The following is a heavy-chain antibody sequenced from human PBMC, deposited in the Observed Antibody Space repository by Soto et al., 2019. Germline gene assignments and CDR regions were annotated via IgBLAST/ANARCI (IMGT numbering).Heavy chain of an antibody. CDR2: LYSSDGT. D-gene: IGHD1-1*01. J-gene: IGHJ3*02. Sequence: DVQLEESGGGLIQPGGSLRLSCAASGFSFSGKNYLTWVRQAPGKGLEWVSALYSSDGTYYADSVKGRFSVSRDNSKNTCDLQLHSRRPEDTALEVCATWLQREQALDIWGQGTMVTVSS. CDR3: ATWLQREQALDI. V-gene: IGHV3-53*01. CDR1: GFSFSGKNY.